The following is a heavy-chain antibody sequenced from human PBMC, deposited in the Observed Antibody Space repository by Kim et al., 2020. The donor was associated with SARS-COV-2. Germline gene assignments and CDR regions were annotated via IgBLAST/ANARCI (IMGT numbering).Heavy chain of an antibody. J-gene: IGHJ4*02. Sequence: GGSLRLSCAASGFTFSDYYMSWIRQAPGKGLEWVSYISSSSSYTNYADSVKGRFTISRDNAKNSLYLQMNSLRAEDTAVYYCARAGSGGSPLVGPFGYWGQGTLVTVSS. V-gene: IGHV3-11*06. CDR1: GFTFSDYY. D-gene: IGHD2-15*01. CDR2: ISSSSSYT. CDR3: ARAGSGGSPLVGPFGY.